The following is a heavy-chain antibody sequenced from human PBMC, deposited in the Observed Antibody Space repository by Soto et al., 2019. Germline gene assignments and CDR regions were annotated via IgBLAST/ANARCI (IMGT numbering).Heavy chain of an antibody. CDR2: VNPNSGNT. J-gene: IGHJ3*02. Sequence: QVQLVQSGAEVKRPGASVKVSCKASGYTFTSYDFNWVRQAPGQGLEWMGWVNPNSGNTDYAQKFQGRVTKTRNTSIRTAYMELSRLRSEDTAVYYCARASYLDPAFDIWGQGTMVTVSS. CDR3: ARASYLDPAFDI. CDR1: GYTFTSYD. V-gene: IGHV1-8*01. D-gene: IGHD2-2*03.